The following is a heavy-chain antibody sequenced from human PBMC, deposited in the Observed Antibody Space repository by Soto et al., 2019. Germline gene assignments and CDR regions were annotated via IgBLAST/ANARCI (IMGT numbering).Heavy chain of an antibody. J-gene: IGHJ5*02. V-gene: IGHV3-30*18. CDR2: ISYDGNNK. D-gene: IGHD4-17*01. Sequence: QVQLVGSGGGVVQPGRSLRLSCEASGFSFSSHGMHWVRQAPGKGLEWLAVISYDGNNKYYADSVKGRFSISRDNYKNTLNLQMNSLRAEDTAVYYCAKDHLPTTITTPRFDPWGKGTLVTVSS. CDR3: AKDHLPTTITTPRFDP. CDR1: GFSFSSHG.